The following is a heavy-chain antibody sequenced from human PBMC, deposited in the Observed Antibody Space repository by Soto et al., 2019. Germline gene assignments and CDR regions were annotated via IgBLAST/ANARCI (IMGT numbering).Heavy chain of an antibody. J-gene: IGHJ5*02. D-gene: IGHD2-2*01. Sequence: PSETLSLTCAVSGGSISSGTWWSWVRQPPGRGLEWIGEIYHSGSPNYNPSLKSRVTMSVDKSKNLFSLRLSSVTAADSALYYCARRVPAAPNWFDPWGQGTLVTVPS. CDR3: ARRVPAAPNWFDP. V-gene: IGHV4-4*02. CDR1: GGSISSGTW. CDR2: IYHSGSP.